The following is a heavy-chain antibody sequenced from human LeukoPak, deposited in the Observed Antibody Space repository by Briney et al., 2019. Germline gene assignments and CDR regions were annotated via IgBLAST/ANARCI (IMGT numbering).Heavy chain of an antibody. CDR2: IDTGNGNT. CDR1: GYTFTNYA. J-gene: IGHJ4*02. Sequence: ASVTVSCKASGYTFTNYAVHWVRQAPGQSLEWMGWIDTGNGNTKYSQKFQGRVTITRDTSARTAYMELSSLRSEDTAVYYCARMDILTLRFYFDYWGQGTLVTVSS. V-gene: IGHV1-3*04. CDR3: ARMDILTLRFYFDY. D-gene: IGHD3-9*01.